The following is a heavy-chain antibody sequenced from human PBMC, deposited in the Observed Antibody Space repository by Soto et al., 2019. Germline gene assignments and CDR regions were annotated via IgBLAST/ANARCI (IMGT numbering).Heavy chain of an antibody. J-gene: IGHJ4*02. V-gene: IGHV3-23*01. Sequence: GGSLRLSCAASGFTVTTYAMSWVRQAPGKGPEWVSTTGISGRTTYYADSVKGRFTVSRDDSKNTLDLQMSSLRADDTAVYYCATVHNTSRSFDYWGQGTLVTVSS. D-gene: IGHD1-20*01. CDR3: ATVHNTSRSFDY. CDR2: TGISGRTT. CDR1: GFTVTTYA.